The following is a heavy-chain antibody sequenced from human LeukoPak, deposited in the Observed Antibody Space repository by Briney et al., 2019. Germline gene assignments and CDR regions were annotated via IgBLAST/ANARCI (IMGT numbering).Heavy chain of an antibody. J-gene: IGHJ4*02. V-gene: IGHV3-30*02. Sequence: GRSLRLSCAASGFTFSTYNFHWVRQAPGKGLEWVAFIPYGGSDKYYADSVKGRFTISRDNSKNTLFLQMNSLKTEDTAVYYCARDYGSGSYSLDYWGQGTLVTVSS. CDR1: GFTFSTYN. D-gene: IGHD3-10*01. CDR3: ARDYGSGSYSLDY. CDR2: IPYGGSDK.